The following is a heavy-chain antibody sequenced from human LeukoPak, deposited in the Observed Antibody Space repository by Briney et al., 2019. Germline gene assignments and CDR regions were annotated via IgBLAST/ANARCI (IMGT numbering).Heavy chain of an antibody. V-gene: IGHV3-66*01. Sequence: GGSLRLSCAASGFTFNNYAMSWVRQAPGKGLEWVSVIYSGGSTYYADSVKDRFTISRDNSKNTLYLQMNSLTAEDTAVYYCARSSYDYVWGNYRYKDGYFDYWGQGTLVTVSS. CDR2: IYSGGST. CDR1: GFTFNNYA. D-gene: IGHD3-16*02. CDR3: ARSSYDYVWGNYRYKDGYFDY. J-gene: IGHJ4*02.